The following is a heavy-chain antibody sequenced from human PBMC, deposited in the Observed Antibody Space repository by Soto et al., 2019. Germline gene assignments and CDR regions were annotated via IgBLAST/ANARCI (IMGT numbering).Heavy chain of an antibody. CDR3: AKGGVVPDAENWFDP. V-gene: IGHV3-23*01. Sequence: PGGSLRLSCAASGFTFSSYAMSWVRQAPGKGLEWVSAISGSGGSTYYADSVKGRFTISRDNSKNTLYLQMNSLRAEDTAVYYCAKGGVVPDAENWFDPWGQGTLVTVCS. CDR2: ISGSGGST. D-gene: IGHD2-2*01. J-gene: IGHJ5*02. CDR1: GFTFSSYA.